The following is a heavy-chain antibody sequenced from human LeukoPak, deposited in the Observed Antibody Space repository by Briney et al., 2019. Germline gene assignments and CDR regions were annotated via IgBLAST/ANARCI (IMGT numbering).Heavy chain of an antibody. D-gene: IGHD4-17*01. V-gene: IGHV3-20*04. CDR3: ARAQTYGDSRLLLDF. CDR2: INWNGGST. J-gene: IGHJ4*02. Sequence: GGSLRLSCAASGFTFGNYGMSWGRQAPGEGLEWVSGINWNGGSTGYADSVEGRFTISRDNAKNSQYLQMNSLRVEDTALYYCARAQTYGDSRLLLDFWGQGTLVTVSS. CDR1: GFTFGNYG.